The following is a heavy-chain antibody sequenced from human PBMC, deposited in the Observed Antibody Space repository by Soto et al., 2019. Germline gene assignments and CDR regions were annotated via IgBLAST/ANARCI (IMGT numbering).Heavy chain of an antibody. CDR1: GGSISSSNYY. Sequence: SETLSLTCTVSGGSISSSNYYWGWIRQPPGKGLEWIGSIYYSGSTYYNPSLKSRVTISVDASKNQFSLKLSSVTAADTAVYYCATQEVGGSYVYTFDPWGQGTLVTVSS. CDR2: IYYSGST. J-gene: IGHJ5*02. D-gene: IGHD1-26*01. CDR3: ATQEVGGSYVYTFDP. V-gene: IGHV4-39*01.